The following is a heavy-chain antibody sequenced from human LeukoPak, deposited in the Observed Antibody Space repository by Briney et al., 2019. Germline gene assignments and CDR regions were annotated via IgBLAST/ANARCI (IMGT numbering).Heavy chain of an antibody. J-gene: IGHJ4*02. D-gene: IGHD3-10*01. Sequence: GGSLRLSCAASGFTFSSYAMHWVRQAPGKGLEWVAVISYDGSNKYYADSVKGRFTISRDNSKNTLYLQMNSLRAEDTAVYYCASANYYGSGSYYNAPFDYWGQGTLVSVCS. V-gene: IGHV3-30-3*01. CDR1: GFTFSSYA. CDR2: ISYDGSNK. CDR3: ASANYYGSGSYYNAPFDY.